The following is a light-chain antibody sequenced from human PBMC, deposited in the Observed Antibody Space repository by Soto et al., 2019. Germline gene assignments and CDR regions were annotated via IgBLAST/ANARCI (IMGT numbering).Light chain of an antibody. CDR3: SSYTSSSTPLSLV. V-gene: IGLV2-14*01. Sequence: QSALTQPASVSGSPGQSITISCTGTSSDVGGYNYVSWYQQHPGKAPKLMLYEVSNRPSGVSNRFSGSKSGNTASLTISGLQAEDEADYYCSSYTSSSTPLSLVFGTGTKLTVL. CDR1: SSDVGGYNY. J-gene: IGLJ1*01. CDR2: EVS.